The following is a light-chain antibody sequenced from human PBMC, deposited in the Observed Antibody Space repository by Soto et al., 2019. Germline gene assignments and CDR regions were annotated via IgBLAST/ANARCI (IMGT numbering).Light chain of an antibody. CDR1: QSVSSSQ. V-gene: IGKV3-20*01. CDR3: QQVGSSPEYT. CDR2: GAS. J-gene: IGKJ2*01. Sequence: EIVLTQSPGTLSLSPGERATLSCRASQSVSSSQLAWYQQKPGQAPRLLIYGASTTATGIPDRFSGGGSGTDFTLTISRLEPADFALYYCQQVGSSPEYTFGQGTKLEVK.